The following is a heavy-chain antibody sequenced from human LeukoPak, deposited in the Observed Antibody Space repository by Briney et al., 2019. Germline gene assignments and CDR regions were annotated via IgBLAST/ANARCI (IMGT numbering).Heavy chain of an antibody. Sequence: GGSLRLSCAASGFTFSDHYMDWVRQAPGKGLEWVGRTRNKANSYTTEYAASVKGRFTISRDDSKNSLYLQMNSLKTEDTAVYYCARVAWAVAGMGLPFDYWGQGTLVTVSS. V-gene: IGHV3-72*01. CDR2: TRNKANSYTT. CDR1: GFTFSDHY. D-gene: IGHD6-19*01. J-gene: IGHJ4*02. CDR3: ARVAWAVAGMGLPFDY.